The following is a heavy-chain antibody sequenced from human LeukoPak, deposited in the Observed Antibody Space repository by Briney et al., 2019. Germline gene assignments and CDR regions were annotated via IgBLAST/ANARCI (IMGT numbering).Heavy chain of an antibody. CDR2: ISAYNGNT. Sequence: GASVKVSCKASGYTFTSYGISWVRQAPGQGLEWMGWISAYNGNTNYAQKLQGRVTMTTDTSTSTAYMELRSLRSDDTAVYYCARAGFGDIVATIGVDYWGQGTLVTVSS. V-gene: IGHV1-18*01. CDR1: GYTFTSYG. J-gene: IGHJ4*02. D-gene: IGHD5-12*01. CDR3: ARAGFGDIVATIGVDY.